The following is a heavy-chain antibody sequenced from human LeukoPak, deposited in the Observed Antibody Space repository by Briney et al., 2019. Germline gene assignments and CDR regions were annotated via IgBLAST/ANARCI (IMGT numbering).Heavy chain of an antibody. CDR3: ARRPSGNYYLDY. D-gene: IGHD3-10*01. CDR1: GGSISSNTYY. V-gene: IGHV4-39*07. CDR2: ISYSGHT. J-gene: IGHJ4*02. Sequence: SETLSVTCTVSGGSISSNTYYWAWIRQPPGKGLEWIGSISYSGHTYYNPSLKSRVTISVDTSKNQFSLKLTSVTAADTAVYYCARRPSGNYYLDYWGQGTLVTVSS.